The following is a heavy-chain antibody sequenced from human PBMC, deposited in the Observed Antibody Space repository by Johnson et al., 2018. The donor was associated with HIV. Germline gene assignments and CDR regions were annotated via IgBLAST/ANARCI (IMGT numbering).Heavy chain of an antibody. D-gene: IGHD3-16*01. V-gene: IGHV3-20*04. CDR3: ATGGTWGAFDI. CDR2: INWNGGST. J-gene: IGHJ3*02. Sequence: VKLVESGGGVVRPGGSLRLSCAASGFTFNDYGMTWVRQAPGKGLEWVSGINWNGGSTGDADSVKGRFIISRDNSKNTVYLQMNSLRAEDTAVYYCATGGTWGAFDIWGQGTMVTVSS. CDR1: GFTFNDYG.